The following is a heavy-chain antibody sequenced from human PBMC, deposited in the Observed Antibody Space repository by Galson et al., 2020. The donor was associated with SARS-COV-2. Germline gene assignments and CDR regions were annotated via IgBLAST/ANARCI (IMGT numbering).Heavy chain of an antibody. V-gene: IGHV3-66*02. D-gene: IGHD2-2*02. CDR2: IYSGGST. CDR3: ARDPLHCSSTSCYNY. CDR1: GFTVSSNY. Sequence: GGSLRLSCAASGFTVSSNYMSWVRQAPGKGLEWVSVIYSGGSTYYADSVKGRFTISRDNSKNTLYLQMNSLRAEDTAVYYCARDPLHCSSTSCYNYWGQGTRVTVSS. J-gene: IGHJ4*02.